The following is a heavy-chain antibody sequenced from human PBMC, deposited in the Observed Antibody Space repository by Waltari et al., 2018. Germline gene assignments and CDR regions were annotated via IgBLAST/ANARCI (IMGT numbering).Heavy chain of an antibody. V-gene: IGHV2-5*01. Sequence: QITLKESGPTLVQPTQTLTLTCTFSGFSLSTSGVGVGWIRQPPGKALQWLALIYWNDDKRYSQSLKSRLTITKDTSKNQVVLTMTNMDPVDTATYYCAHRFFTIFGVVRRYYFDYWGQGTLVTVSS. CDR2: IYWNDDK. D-gene: IGHD3-3*01. CDR1: GFSLSTSGVG. J-gene: IGHJ4*02. CDR3: AHRFFTIFGVVRRYYFDY.